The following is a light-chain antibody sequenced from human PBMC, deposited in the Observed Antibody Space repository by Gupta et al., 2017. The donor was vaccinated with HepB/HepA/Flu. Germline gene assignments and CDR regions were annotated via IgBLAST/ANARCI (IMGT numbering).Light chain of an antibody. V-gene: IGKV3-15*01. CDR3: QHCNNCPRT. Sequence: EILMTQSPATLSVSPGDRATLSCRASQSISSNLAWYQQKPGQAPRLLIHAASTRATGFPARFSGSGSGTXFTLTIXSLQSEDFATYYCQHCNNCPRTFGXGTKVEIK. J-gene: IGKJ1*01. CDR1: QSISSN. CDR2: AAS.